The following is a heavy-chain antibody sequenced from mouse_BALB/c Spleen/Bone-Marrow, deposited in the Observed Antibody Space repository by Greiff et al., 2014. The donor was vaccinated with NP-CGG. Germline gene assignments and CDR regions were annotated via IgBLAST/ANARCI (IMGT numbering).Heavy chain of an antibody. CDR3: ASYFYYAMDY. J-gene: IGHJ4*01. CDR2: ISYDGSN. D-gene: IGHD1-1*01. CDR1: GYSITSGYC. Sequence: VQLKESGPGLVKPSQSLSLTCSVTGYSITSGYCWNWIRQFPGNKLEWMGYISYDGSNNYNPSLKNRISITRDTSKNQFFLKLNSVTTEDTATYYCASYFYYAMDYWGQGTSVTVSS. V-gene: IGHV3-6*02.